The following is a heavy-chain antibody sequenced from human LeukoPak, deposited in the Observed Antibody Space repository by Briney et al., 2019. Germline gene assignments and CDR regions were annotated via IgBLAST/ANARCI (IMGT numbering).Heavy chain of an antibody. CDR3: ARDLLYGTTYFDC. J-gene: IGHJ4*02. V-gene: IGHV1-18*01. CDR1: GYTFTSYG. D-gene: IGHD4-11*01. Sequence: ASVEVSCKASGYTFTSYGISWVRQAPGQGLEWMGWISAYNGNTNYAQKLQGRVTVTTDTSTSTAYMELRSLRSDDTAVYYCARDLLYGTTYFDCWGQGTLVTVSS. CDR2: ISAYNGNT.